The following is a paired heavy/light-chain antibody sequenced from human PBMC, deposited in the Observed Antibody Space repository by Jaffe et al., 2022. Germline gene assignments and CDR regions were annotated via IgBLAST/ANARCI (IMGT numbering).Heavy chain of an antibody. CDR1: GFSLSTSGMC. Sequence: QVTLRESGPALVKPTQTLTLTCTFSGFSLSTSGMCVSWVRQPPGKALEWLALIDWDDDKYYSTSLKTRLTISKDTSKNQVVLTMTNMDPVDTATYYCARTQKQTTVTTIYYYYYMDVWGKGTTVTVSS. V-gene: IGHV2-70*20. J-gene: IGHJ6*03. D-gene: IGHD4-17*01. CDR3: ARTQKQTTVTTIYYYYYMDV. CDR2: IDWDDDK.
Light chain of an antibody. CDR2: GAS. CDR3: QQYNNWPPRFT. J-gene: IGKJ3*01. Sequence: EIVMTQSPATLSVSPGERATLSCRASQSVSSNLAWYQQKPGQAPRLLIYGASTRATGIPARFSGSGSGTEFTLTISSLQSEDFAVYYCQQYNNWPPRFTFGPGTKVDIK. V-gene: IGKV3-15*01. CDR1: QSVSSN.